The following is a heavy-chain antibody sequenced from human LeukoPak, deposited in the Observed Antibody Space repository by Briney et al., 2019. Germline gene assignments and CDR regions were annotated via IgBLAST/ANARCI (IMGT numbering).Heavy chain of an antibody. D-gene: IGHD2-15*01. CDR3: ASGFCSGGSCYSAPFDY. CDR2: IHYTGST. CDR1: GGSLSGYY. V-gene: IGHV4-59*01. Sequence: SETLSLTCTVSGGSLSGYYWSWIRQPPGKGLERIGHIHYTGSTKYNPSLKSRVTISVDTSKNQFSLKLSSVTAADTAVYYCASGFCSGGSCYSAPFDYWGQGALVTVSS. J-gene: IGHJ4*02.